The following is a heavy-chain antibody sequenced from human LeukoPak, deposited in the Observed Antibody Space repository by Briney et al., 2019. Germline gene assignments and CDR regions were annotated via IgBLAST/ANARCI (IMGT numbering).Heavy chain of an antibody. CDR1: GGSISSYY. Sequence: SETLSLTCTVSGGSISSYYWSWIRQPAGKGLEWIGRIYTSGCTNYNPSLKSRVTISVDKSKNQFSLKLSSVTAADTAVYYCAREAYYDSSGYYQRVFDYWGQGTLVTVSS. CDR2: IYTSGCT. V-gene: IGHV4-4*07. J-gene: IGHJ4*02. CDR3: AREAYYDSSGYYQRVFDY. D-gene: IGHD3-22*01.